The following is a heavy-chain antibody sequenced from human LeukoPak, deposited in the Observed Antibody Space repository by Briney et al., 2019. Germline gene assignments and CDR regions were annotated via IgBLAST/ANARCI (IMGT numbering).Heavy chain of an antibody. Sequence: GGSLRLSCAASGFTFSSYWMSWVRQAPGKGLEWVANIKQDGSEKYYVDSVKGRFTISRDNAKNSLYLQMNSLRAEDTAVYYCARAPYYYDSSGYYVAWGQGTLVTVSS. CDR1: GFTFSSYW. J-gene: IGHJ5*02. CDR2: IKQDGSEK. CDR3: ARAPYYYDSSGYYVA. V-gene: IGHV3-7*01. D-gene: IGHD3-22*01.